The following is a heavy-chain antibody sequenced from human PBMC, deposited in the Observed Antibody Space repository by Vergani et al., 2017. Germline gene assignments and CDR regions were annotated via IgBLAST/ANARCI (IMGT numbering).Heavy chain of an antibody. Sequence: EVQLVESGGGLVKPGGSLRLSCAASGFTFSSYSMNWVRQAPGKGLEWVSSISSSSSYIYYADSVKGRFTISRDNAKNSLYLQMNSLRAEDTAVYYCASGKVYYYYMDVWGKGTTVTVSS. J-gene: IGHJ6*03. V-gene: IGHV3-21*01. CDR3: ASGKVYYYYMDV. D-gene: IGHD1-1*01. CDR2: ISSSSSYI. CDR1: GFTFSSYS.